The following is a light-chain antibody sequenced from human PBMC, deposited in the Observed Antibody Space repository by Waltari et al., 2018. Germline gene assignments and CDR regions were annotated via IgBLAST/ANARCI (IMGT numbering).Light chain of an antibody. CDR2: DAT. CDR3: ISYTSSGTYV. V-gene: IGLV2-14*01. Sequence: QSALTQPASVSGSPGQSIAFSCTGTRRDVAAFTHVSWYQQHPRKAPELMIYDATKRPSGISNRFSGSKSGYTASLTISGLQAEDEADYYCISYTSSGTYVFGTGTKVTVL. CDR1: RRDVAAFTH. J-gene: IGLJ1*01.